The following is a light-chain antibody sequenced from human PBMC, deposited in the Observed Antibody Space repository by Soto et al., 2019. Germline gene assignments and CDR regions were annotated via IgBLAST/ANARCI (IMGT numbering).Light chain of an antibody. Sequence: ENVLTQSPGTLYLSPGERATLSCRASQSVSSSFLAWLQQKPGQAPRLIIYGASSRGSGIPDRFSGSGSGTDFTLTISRLEPEDFAVYYCQQRSNWPLTFGGGTKVEIK. CDR1: QSVSSSF. CDR2: GAS. CDR3: QQRSNWPLT. J-gene: IGKJ4*01. V-gene: IGKV3D-20*02.